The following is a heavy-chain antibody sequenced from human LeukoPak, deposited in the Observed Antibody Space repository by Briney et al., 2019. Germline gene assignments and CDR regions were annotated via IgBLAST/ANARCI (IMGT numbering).Heavy chain of an antibody. CDR1: RFSFSSYG. CDR2: MEYDGSKK. CDR3: ARLKVGSGGYYFHDF. J-gene: IGHJ4*02. Sequence: GRSLRLSCAASRFSFSSYGMHWVCQAPGKGLEWVAVMEYDGSKKYYADSVKGRFTISRDNSKNTLYLQMNSLRAEDTAVYYCARLKVGSGGYYFHDFWGQGTLVTVSS. V-gene: IGHV3-33*01. D-gene: IGHD1-26*01.